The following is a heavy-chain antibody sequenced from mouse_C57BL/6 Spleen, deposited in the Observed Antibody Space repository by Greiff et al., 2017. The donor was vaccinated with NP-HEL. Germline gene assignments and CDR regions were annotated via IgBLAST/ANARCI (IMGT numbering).Heavy chain of an antibody. CDR2: FYPGSGSI. Sequence: QVQLKESGAELVKPGASVKLSCKASGYTFTEYTIHWVKQRSGQGLEWIGWFYPGSGSIKYNEKFKDKATLTADKSSSTVYMELSRLTSEDSAVYFCARHEDRAQARRGYAMDYWGQGTSVTVSS. CDR1: GYTFTEYT. CDR3: ARHEDRAQARRGYAMDY. V-gene: IGHV1-62-2*01. J-gene: IGHJ4*01. D-gene: IGHD3-2*02.